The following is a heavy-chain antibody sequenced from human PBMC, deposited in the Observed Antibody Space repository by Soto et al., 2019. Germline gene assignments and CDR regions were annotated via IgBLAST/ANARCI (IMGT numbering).Heavy chain of an antibody. V-gene: IGHV4-30-2*01. J-gene: IGHJ6*02. CDR3: ARGRRYYYGSGTYGMDV. D-gene: IGHD3-10*01. Sequence: SETLSLTCAVSGGSISSGGYSWSWIRQPPGKGLEWIGYIYHSGSTYYNPSLKSRVTISVDTSKNQFSLKLSSVTAADTAVYYCARGRRYYYGSGTYGMDVWGQGTTVTVSS. CDR2: IYHSGST. CDR1: GGSISSGGYS.